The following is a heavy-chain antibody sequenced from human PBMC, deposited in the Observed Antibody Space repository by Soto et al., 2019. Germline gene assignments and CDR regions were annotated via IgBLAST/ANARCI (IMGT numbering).Heavy chain of an antibody. D-gene: IGHD3-9*01. J-gene: IGHJ4*02. CDR2: LSGGGGST. V-gene: IGHV3-23*01. CDR1: GFTFSSYA. CDR3: AKDRNGILRYFDWSFDY. Sequence: GGSLRLTCAASGFTFSSYAMSWVRQAPGKGLEWVSALSGGGGSTYYADSVKGRFTISRDNSKNTLYLQMNSLRAEDTALYYCAKDRNGILRYFDWSFDYWGQGTLVTVSS.